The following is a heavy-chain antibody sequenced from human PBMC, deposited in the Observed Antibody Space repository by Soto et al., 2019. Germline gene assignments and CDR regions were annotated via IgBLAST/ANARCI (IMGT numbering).Heavy chain of an antibody. D-gene: IGHD2-15*01. Sequence: GGSLRLSCAASGFTFSSYAMHWVRQAPGKGLEWVAVISYDGSNKYYADSVKGRFTISRDNSKNTLYLQMNSLRAEDTAVYYCAKPSQVVVAAEFDYWGQGTLVTVSS. CDR1: GFTFSSYA. CDR2: ISYDGSNK. J-gene: IGHJ4*02. V-gene: IGHV3-30-3*02. CDR3: AKPSQVVVAAEFDY.